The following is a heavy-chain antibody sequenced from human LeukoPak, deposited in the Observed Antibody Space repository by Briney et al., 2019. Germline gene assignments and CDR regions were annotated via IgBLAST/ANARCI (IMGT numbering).Heavy chain of an antibody. J-gene: IGHJ4*02. D-gene: IGHD3-3*01. V-gene: IGHV4-34*01. CDR1: GGSFSGYY. Sequence: PSETLSLTCAVYGGSFSGYYWSWIRQPPGKGLEWIGEINHSGSTNYNPSLKSRVTISVDTSKNQFSLSLDSVTAADTAVYYCARGLASGYPPIPFDYWGRGTLVTVSS. CDR2: INHSGST. CDR3: ARGLASGYPPIPFDY.